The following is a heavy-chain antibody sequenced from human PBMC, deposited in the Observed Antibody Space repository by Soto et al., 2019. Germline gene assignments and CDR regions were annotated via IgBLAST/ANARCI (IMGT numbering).Heavy chain of an antibody. J-gene: IGHJ3*02. V-gene: IGHV3-23*01. CDR1: GFTFSSSA. Sequence: PGGSLRLSCAASGFTFSSSAMTWVRQASGRGLEWVSAISGGGSVTYYTDSVKGRFTISRDNSKNTLYLQMNSLRAEDTAVYYCTRNTSGRQGSAFDIWGQGTMVTVS. D-gene: IGHD6-19*01. CDR3: TRNTSGRQGSAFDI. CDR2: ISGGGSVT.